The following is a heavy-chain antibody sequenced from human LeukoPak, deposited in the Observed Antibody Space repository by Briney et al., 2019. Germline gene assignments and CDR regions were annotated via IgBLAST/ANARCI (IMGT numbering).Heavy chain of an antibody. CDR3: ARGGLRDSSSWYLRVLSYGWFDP. CDR2: IYYSGST. V-gene: IGHV4-39*07. CDR1: GGTISSSSYY. D-gene: IGHD6-13*01. J-gene: IGHJ5*02. Sequence: SETLSLTCTVSGGTISSSSYYWGWIRQPPGKGLEWIGSIYYSGSTYYNPSLKSRVTISVDTSKNQFSLKLSSVTAADTAVYYCARGGLRDSSSWYLRVLSYGWFDPWGQGTLVTVSS.